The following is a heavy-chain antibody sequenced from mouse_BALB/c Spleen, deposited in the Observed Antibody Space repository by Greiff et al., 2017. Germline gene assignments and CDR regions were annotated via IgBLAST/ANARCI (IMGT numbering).Heavy chain of an antibody. Sequence: VQLQQSGAELARPGASVKMSCKASGYTFTSYTMHWVKQRPGQGLEWIGYINPSSGYTNYNQKFKDKATLTADKSSSTAYMQLSSLTSEDSAVYYCARSGDRYSYFDYWGQGTTLTVSS. CDR3: ARSGDRYSYFDY. CDR2: INPSSGYT. J-gene: IGHJ2*01. V-gene: IGHV1-4*01. CDR1: GYTFTSYT. D-gene: IGHD2-14*01.